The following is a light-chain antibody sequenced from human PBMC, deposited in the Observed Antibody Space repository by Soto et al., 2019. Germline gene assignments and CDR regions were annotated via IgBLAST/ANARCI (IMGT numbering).Light chain of an antibody. V-gene: IGKV3-15*01. CDR3: QQYNNWPRT. CDR2: GAS. CDR1: QSIHTN. Sequence: ETVMTQSEATLSVSPGERATLSCRASQSIHTNLAWYQQKPGQPPRLLIYGASTRVTGIPTRFSGSGSGTEFTLTISSLQSEDFAVYYCQQYNNWPRTFGKGTKVEI. J-gene: IGKJ1*01.